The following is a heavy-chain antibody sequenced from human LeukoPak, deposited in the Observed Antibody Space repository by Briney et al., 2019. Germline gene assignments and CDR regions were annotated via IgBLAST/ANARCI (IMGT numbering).Heavy chain of an antibody. J-gene: IGHJ5*02. CDR2: INHSGST. Sequence: SETLSLTCAVYGGSFSGYYWSWIRQPPGKGLEWIGEINHSGSTNYNPSLKSRVTISVDTSKNQFSLKLSSVTAAETAVYYCARWVVAATFWFDPWGQGTLVTVSS. CDR1: GGSFSGYY. V-gene: IGHV4-34*01. CDR3: ARWVVAATFWFDP. D-gene: IGHD2-15*01.